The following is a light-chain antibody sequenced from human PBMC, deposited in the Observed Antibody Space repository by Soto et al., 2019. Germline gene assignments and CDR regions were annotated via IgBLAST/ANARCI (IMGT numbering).Light chain of an antibody. J-gene: IGKJ4*01. CDR2: GAS. CDR3: QQYGGSLT. CDR1: QSISSTY. Sequence: EIVLTQSPGTLSLSPGERATLSCRASQSISSTYLAWYQQKRGQAPRLLIYGASSRATGIPDRFSGSGSGTDFTLTISRREPEDFALYYCQQYGGSLTFGGGTKVEIK. V-gene: IGKV3-20*01.